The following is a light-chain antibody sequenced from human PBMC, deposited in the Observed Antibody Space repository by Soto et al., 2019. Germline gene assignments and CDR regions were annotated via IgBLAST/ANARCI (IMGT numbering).Light chain of an antibody. J-gene: IGLJ7*01. V-gene: IGLV8-61*01. CDR3: VLYMGSGISM. CDR2: STD. Sequence: QTVVTQEASFSVSPGGTVTLTCGLSSGSVSTSYYPSWYQQTPGQAPRMLIYSTDTRSSGVPDRFSGSILGNKAALTITGAQADDEADYYCVLYMGSGISMFGGGTQLTVL. CDR1: SGSVSTSYY.